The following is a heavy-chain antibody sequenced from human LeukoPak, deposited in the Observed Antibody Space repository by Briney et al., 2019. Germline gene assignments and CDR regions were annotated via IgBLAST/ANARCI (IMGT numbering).Heavy chain of an antibody. J-gene: IGHJ4*02. V-gene: IGHV3-30*02. CDR1: GFTFSTYD. Sequence: GGSLRLSCAASGFTFSTYDIHWVRQAPGKGLEWVAFIRYDGNIKYFADSVKGRFTTSRDNSKNTLYLQMNSLRAEDTAVYYCARGLYCSSTSCYKAPRYWGQGTLVTVSS. CDR2: IRYDGNIK. D-gene: IGHD2-2*02. CDR3: ARGLYCSSTSCYKAPRY.